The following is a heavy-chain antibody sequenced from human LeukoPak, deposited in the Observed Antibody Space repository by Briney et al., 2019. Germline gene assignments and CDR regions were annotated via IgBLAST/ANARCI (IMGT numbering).Heavy chain of an antibody. Sequence: SETLSLTCTVSGGSISSSSYYWGWIRQPPGKGLEWIGSIYYSGSTYYNPSLKSRVTISVDTSKNQFSLKLSSVTAADTAVYYCARETVGIVVVQSEDYYYMDVWGKGTTVTVSS. D-gene: IGHD3-22*01. J-gene: IGHJ6*03. CDR2: IYYSGST. CDR1: GGSISSSSYY. CDR3: ARETVGIVVVQSEDYYYMDV. V-gene: IGHV4-39*07.